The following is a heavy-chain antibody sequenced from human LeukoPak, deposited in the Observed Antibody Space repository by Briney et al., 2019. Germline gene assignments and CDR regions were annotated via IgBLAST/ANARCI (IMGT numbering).Heavy chain of an antibody. J-gene: IGHJ3*02. CDR3: ARVSFMPSGSPVDAFDI. CDR2: IKKDGSEN. Sequence: HAGGSLRLSCAASGFTFSSYWMSWVRQAPGKGLEWVANIKKDGSENYYVDSVKGRFTISRDNAKNSLYPQMNSLRAEDTAVYYCARVSFMPSGSPVDAFDIWGQGTMVTVSS. D-gene: IGHD1-26*01. V-gene: IGHV3-7*01. CDR1: GFTFSSYW.